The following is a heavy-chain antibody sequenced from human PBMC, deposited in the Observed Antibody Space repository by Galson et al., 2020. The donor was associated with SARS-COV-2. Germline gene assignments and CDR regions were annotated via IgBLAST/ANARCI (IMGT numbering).Heavy chain of an antibody. CDR1: GFTFDDYA. D-gene: IGHD6-19*01. Sequence: SLKISCAASGFTFDDYAMHWVRQAPGKGLEWVSGISWNSGSIGYADSVKGRFTISRDNAKNSLYLQMNSLRAEDTALYYCAKVDSGWSRGFDYWGQGTLVTVSS. V-gene: IGHV3-9*01. J-gene: IGHJ4*02. CDR3: AKVDSGWSRGFDY. CDR2: ISWNSGSI.